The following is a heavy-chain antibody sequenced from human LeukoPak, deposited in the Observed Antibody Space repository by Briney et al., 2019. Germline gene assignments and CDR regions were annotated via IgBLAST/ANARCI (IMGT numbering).Heavy chain of an antibody. V-gene: IGHV1-69*05. J-gene: IGHJ4*02. CDR1: GGTFSSYA. D-gene: IGHD3-10*01. CDR3: ARGYYGSGSYYTFDY. CDR2: IIPIFGTA. Sequence: ASVKVSYKASGGTFSSYAISWVRQAPGQGLEWMGGIIPIFGTANYAQKFQGRVTITRNTSISTAYMELSSLRSEDTAVYYCARGYYGSGSYYTFDYWGQGTLVTVSS.